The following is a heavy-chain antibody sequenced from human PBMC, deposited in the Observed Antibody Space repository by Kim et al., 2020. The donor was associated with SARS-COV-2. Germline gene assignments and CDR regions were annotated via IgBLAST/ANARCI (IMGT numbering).Heavy chain of an antibody. D-gene: IGHD3-16*01. CDR2: STR. J-gene: IGHJ4*02. Sequence: STRNHHDSGKGHFTISRETAKNSLYLQRNSLRDEDTAVYYCARVRGGANDFWGQGTLLTVSS. V-gene: IGHV3-48*02. CDR3: ARVRGGANDF.